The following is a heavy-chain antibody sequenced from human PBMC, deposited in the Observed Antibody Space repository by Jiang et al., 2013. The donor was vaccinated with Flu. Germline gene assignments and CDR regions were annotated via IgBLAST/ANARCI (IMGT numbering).Heavy chain of an antibody. D-gene: IGHD2-15*01. J-gene: IGHJ5*02. CDR1: GYSFTSYW. Sequence: GAEVKKPGESLKISCKGSGYSFTSYWIGWVRQMPGKGLEWMGIIYPGDSDTRYSPSFQGQVTISADKSISTAYLQWSSLKASDTAMYYCARCHGYCSGGRCYIYWFDPWGQGTLVTVSS. V-gene: IGHV5-51*03. CDR3: ARCHGYCSGGRCYIYWFDP. CDR2: IYPGDSDT.